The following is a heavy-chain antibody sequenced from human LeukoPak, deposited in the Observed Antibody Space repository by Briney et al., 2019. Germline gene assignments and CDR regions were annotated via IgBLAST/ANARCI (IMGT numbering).Heavy chain of an antibody. D-gene: IGHD3-3*02. V-gene: IGHV1-18*01. Sequence: GASVKVSCKASGYTFTSYGISWVRQAPGQGLEWMGWISAYNGNTNYAQKLQGRVTMTTDTSTSTAYMELSRLRSDDTAVYYCARASIFGVVTAKGNWGQGTLVTVSS. J-gene: IGHJ4*02. CDR3: ARASIFGVVTAKGN. CDR1: GYTFTSYG. CDR2: ISAYNGNT.